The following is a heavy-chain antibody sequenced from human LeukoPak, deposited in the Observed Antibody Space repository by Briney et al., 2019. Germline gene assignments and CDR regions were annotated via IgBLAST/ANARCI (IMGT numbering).Heavy chain of an antibody. CDR1: GDSVSNKDAA. Sequence: SQTLSLTCAISGDSVSNKDAAWNWVRQSPSRGLEWLGRTYYRSKRSNDYPGSVRSRITISLDTSKNQCSWTLRDATTDDKAVYYCGRQSLVYVDYWGQGSRVTVSS. CDR3: GRQSLVYVDY. V-gene: IGHV6-1*01. J-gene: IGHJ4*02. CDR2: TYYRSKRSN. D-gene: IGHD6-6*01.